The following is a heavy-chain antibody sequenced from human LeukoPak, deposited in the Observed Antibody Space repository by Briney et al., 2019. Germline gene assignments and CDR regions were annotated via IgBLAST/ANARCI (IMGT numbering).Heavy chain of an antibody. CDR3: ASQYSSGWYGLDY. V-gene: IGHV3-53*01. Sequence: GGSLRLSCAASGFTVSNNYMSWVRQPPGKGLESVSVIYSGGGTYYADSVKGRFTISRDNSKNTLYLQMNSLRAEDTAVYYCASQYSSGWYGLDYWGQGTLVTGSS. CDR2: IYSGGGT. J-gene: IGHJ4*02. CDR1: GFTVSNNY. D-gene: IGHD6-19*01.